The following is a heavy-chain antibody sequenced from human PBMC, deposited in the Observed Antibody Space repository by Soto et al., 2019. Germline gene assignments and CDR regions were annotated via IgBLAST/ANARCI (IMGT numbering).Heavy chain of an antibody. Sequence: QVQLQESGPGLVKPSETLSLSCTVSGGSISSYYWSCFRQSPGKRMEWIGYVHHSWGSSYNPSLQSRASISLDTSKSQFSLKVTSVTATDTAVYYCARQGFGPLHGLVDVWGQGTTVTVSS. CDR2: VHHSWGS. D-gene: IGHD3-10*01. CDR1: GGSISSYY. CDR3: ARQGFGPLHGLVDV. V-gene: IGHV4-59*08. J-gene: IGHJ6*02.